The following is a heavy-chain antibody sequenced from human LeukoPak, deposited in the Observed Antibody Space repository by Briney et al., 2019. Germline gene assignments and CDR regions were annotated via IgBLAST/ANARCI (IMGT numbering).Heavy chain of an antibody. CDR1: GFTFSSYA. V-gene: IGHV3-23*01. CDR3: AKGVLAAALYYFDY. Sequence: GSLRLSCAASGFTFSSYAISWVRQAPGKGLEWVSAISGCGGSTYYADSVKGRVTISRDNSKNTRYLQMNSLRAEDTAVYYCAKGVLAAALYYFDYWGQGTLVTVSS. CDR2: ISGCGGST. J-gene: IGHJ4*02. D-gene: IGHD6-13*01.